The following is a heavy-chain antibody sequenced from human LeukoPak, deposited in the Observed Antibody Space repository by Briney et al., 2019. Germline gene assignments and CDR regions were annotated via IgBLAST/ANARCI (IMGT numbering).Heavy chain of an antibody. V-gene: IGHV1-69*05. CDR1: GGTFSSYA. Sequence: SVKVSCKASGGTFSSYAISWVRQAPGQGLEWMGGIIPIFGTANYAQKFQGRVTITTDESTSTAYMELSSLRSEDTAVYYCARDGFHLGATGLKYAFDIWGQGTMVTVSS. CDR2: IIPIFGTA. D-gene: IGHD1-26*01. CDR3: ARDGFHLGATGLKYAFDI. J-gene: IGHJ3*02.